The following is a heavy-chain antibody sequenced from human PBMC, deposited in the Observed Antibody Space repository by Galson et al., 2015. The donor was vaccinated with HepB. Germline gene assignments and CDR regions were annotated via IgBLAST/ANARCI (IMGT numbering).Heavy chain of an antibody. CDR3: AKDLQPYVGYYFDS. Sequence: SLRLSCAASGFIFSSFGMHWVRQAPGKGLEWVAVISYDGSNQYYADSVKGRFTISRDNSKNTLYLQMNSLRAEDTAVYHCAKDLQPYVGYYFDSWGQGTLVTVSS. J-gene: IGHJ4*02. CDR2: ISYDGSNQ. V-gene: IGHV3-30*18. D-gene: IGHD3-16*01. CDR1: GFIFSSFG.